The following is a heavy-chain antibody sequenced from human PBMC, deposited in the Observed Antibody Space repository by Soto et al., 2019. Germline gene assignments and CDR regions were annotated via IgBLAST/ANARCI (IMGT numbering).Heavy chain of an antibody. D-gene: IGHD6-13*01. CDR1: GGSFSGYY. CDR3: TRGAGTGLDY. CDR2: INHSGST. V-gene: IGHV4-34*01. J-gene: IGHJ4*02. Sequence: SETLSLTCAVYGGSFSGYYWSWIRQPPGKGLEWIGEINHSGSTNYNPSLKSRVTISVDTSKNQFSLKLSSVTAADTAVYYCTRGAGTGLDYWGQGTLVTVSS.